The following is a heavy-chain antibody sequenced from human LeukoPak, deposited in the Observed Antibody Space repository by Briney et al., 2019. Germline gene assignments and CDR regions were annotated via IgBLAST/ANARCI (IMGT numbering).Heavy chain of an antibody. Sequence: ASVNVSCTASGYTFTIYYMHWVRQAPGQGLEWMGIINPSGGSTSYAQKFQGRVTMTRDTSTSTVYMELSSLRSEDTAVYYCARDRDYDSSGYVFNAFDIWGQGTMVTVSS. CDR1: GYTFTIYY. V-gene: IGHV1-46*01. CDR2: INPSGGST. CDR3: ARDRDYDSSGYVFNAFDI. J-gene: IGHJ3*02. D-gene: IGHD3-22*01.